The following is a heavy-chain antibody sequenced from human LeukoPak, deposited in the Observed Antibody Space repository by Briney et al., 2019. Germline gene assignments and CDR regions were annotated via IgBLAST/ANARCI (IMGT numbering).Heavy chain of an antibody. J-gene: IGHJ4*02. CDR1: GFTFNKYF. CDR3: ARGVYCSSTSCYYDY. D-gene: IGHD2-2*01. CDR2: INHSGST. Sequence: GSLRLSCVTSGFTFNKYFMSWIRQPPGKGLEWIGEINHSGSTNYNPSLKSRVTISVDTSKNQFSLKLSSVTAADTAVYYCARGVYCSSTSCYYDYWGQGTLVTVSS. V-gene: IGHV4-34*01.